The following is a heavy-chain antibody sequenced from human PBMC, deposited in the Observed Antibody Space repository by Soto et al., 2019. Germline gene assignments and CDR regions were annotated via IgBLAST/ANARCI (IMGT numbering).Heavy chain of an antibody. V-gene: IGHV1-69*01. CDR3: ARDKVVAAAGTSDYYYGMDV. J-gene: IGHJ6*02. CDR2: IIPIFGTA. D-gene: IGHD6-13*01. CDR1: GGTFSSYA. Sequence: QVQLVQSGAEVKKPGSSVKVSCKASGGTFSSYAISWVRQAPGQGLEWMGGIIPIFGTANYAQKFQGRVTITADESTSTAYMELSSLRSEDAAVDYCARDKVVAAAGTSDYYYGMDVWGQGTTVTVSS.